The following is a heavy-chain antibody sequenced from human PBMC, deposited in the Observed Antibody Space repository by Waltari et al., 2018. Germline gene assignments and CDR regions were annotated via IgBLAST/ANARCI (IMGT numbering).Heavy chain of an antibody. D-gene: IGHD6-13*01. J-gene: IGHJ6*02. Sequence: QVQLVQSGAEVKKPGSSVKVSCKASGGTFSSYAISWVRQAPGRGLEWMGGIIPIFGTANYAQKFQGRVTITADESTSTAYMELSSLRSEDTAVYYCARVARGSSFPYYYGMDVWGQGTTVTVSS. V-gene: IGHV1-69*13. CDR2: IIPIFGTA. CDR3: ARVARGSSFPYYYGMDV. CDR1: GGTFSSYA.